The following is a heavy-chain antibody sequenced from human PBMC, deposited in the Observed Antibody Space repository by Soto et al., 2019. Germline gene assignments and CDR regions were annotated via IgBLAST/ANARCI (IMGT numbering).Heavy chain of an antibody. J-gene: IGHJ4*02. CDR3: TTDFNYDY. CDR2: IKGKTDGETI. Sequence: EVQLVESGGGLVKPGGSLTLSCAASGFNFNNAWMNWVRQAPGKGLKWVGRIKGKTDGETIDYAAPVKGRFIISRDNLNGTLFLQMNSLTNEDTAVYYCTTDFNYDYWGQGTLVTVSS. V-gene: IGHV3-15*07. CDR1: GFNFNNAW.